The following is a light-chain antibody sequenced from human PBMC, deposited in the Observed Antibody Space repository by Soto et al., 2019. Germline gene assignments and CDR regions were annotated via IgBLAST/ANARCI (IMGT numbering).Light chain of an antibody. CDR1: QSVGIN. V-gene: IGKV3-15*01. CDR2: GVS. Sequence: EIVMTQSPATLSVSPGERATLSCRASQSVGINVAWYQQKPGQAPRLLIYGVSSRATGVPARFSGSGSGTEFTLTITSLQSEDSAVYFCQQYNNWPRTFGQGTKVDIK. CDR3: QQYNNWPRT. J-gene: IGKJ1*01.